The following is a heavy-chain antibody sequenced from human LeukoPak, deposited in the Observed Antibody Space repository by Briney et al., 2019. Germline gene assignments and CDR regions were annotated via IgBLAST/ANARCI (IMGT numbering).Heavy chain of an antibody. CDR2: IRYDGSNE. D-gene: IGHD1-26*01. Sequence: GGSLRLSCAASGFTFSSYGMSWVRQAPGKGLEWVSFIRYDGSNEYYADSVRGRFTISRDNSKNTLYLQMNSLRAEDTAVYYCARDQSGEWELLSGWWFDPWGQGTLVTVSS. V-gene: IGHV3-30*02. CDR3: ARDQSGEWELLSGWWFDP. CDR1: GFTFSSYG. J-gene: IGHJ5*02.